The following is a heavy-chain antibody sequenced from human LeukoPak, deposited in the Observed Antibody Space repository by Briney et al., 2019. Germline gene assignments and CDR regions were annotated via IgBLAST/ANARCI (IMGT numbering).Heavy chain of an antibody. CDR2: ISGSGGST. CDR3: AKSDSSSWYRAYYFDY. Sequence: PGGSLRLSCAASGFTFSSYAMSWVRQAPGKGLEWVSAISGSGGSTYYADSVKGRFTISRDNSKNTLYLQMNSLRAEDTAVYYCAKSDSSSWYRAYYFDYWGQGTLVTVSS. D-gene: IGHD6-13*01. J-gene: IGHJ4*02. CDR1: GFTFSSYA. V-gene: IGHV3-23*01.